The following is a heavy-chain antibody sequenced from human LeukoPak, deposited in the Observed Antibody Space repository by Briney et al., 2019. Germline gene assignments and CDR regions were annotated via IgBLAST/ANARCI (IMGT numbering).Heavy chain of an antibody. Sequence: GGSLRLSCAASGFTFSYYDMSWVRQAPGKGLEWVASITLSGGSTFYADSVKGRFTVSRDNSKNSLYLHMNSLRAEDTAVYYCARVSIFGVVIANDYWGQGTVVTVSS. CDR1: GFTFSYYD. V-gene: IGHV3-23*01. J-gene: IGHJ4*02. D-gene: IGHD3-16*02. CDR3: ARVSIFGVVIANDY. CDR2: ITLSGGST.